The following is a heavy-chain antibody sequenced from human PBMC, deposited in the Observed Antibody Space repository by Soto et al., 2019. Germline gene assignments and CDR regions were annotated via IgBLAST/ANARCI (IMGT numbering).Heavy chain of an antibody. V-gene: IGHV4-61*01. J-gene: IGHJ4*02. CDR1: GGSVSSGSYY. CDR3: SRDAVVIRGVLAEIDY. Sequence: SETLSLTCTVTGGSVSSGSYYWSWIRQPPGKGLEWIGYIDYSGHTNYNPSLKSRVTISVDTSKNQFSLKLRSMTAADTAVCYCSRDAVVIRGVLAEIDYWGQGALVTVSS. CDR2: IDYSGHT. D-gene: IGHD3-10*01.